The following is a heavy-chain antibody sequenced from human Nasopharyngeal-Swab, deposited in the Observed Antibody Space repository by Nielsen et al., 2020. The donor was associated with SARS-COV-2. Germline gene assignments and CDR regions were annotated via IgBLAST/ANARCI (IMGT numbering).Heavy chain of an antibody. CDR1: GFTLSNAW. V-gene: IGHV3-15*01. J-gene: IGHJ4*02. CDR2: IKSKTDGGTT. Sequence: GESLKIPCAGPGFTLSNAWVSWVRQAPGKGLEWVGRIKSKTDGGTTDYAAPVKGRFTISRDDSKNTLYLQMNSLKTEDTAVYYCTLSSYDFPALDYWGQGTLVTVSS. CDR3: TLSSYDFPALDY. D-gene: IGHD5-12*01.